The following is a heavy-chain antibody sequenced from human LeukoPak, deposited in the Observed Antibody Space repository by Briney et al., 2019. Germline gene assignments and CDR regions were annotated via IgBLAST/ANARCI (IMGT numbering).Heavy chain of an antibody. J-gene: IGHJ4*02. CDR3: ATDPNGVCPDY. V-gene: IGHV3-74*01. CDR2: ISTHGNTT. CDR1: GLTFTRQW. D-gene: IGHD2-8*01. Sequence: GGSVTHPCTVSGLTFTRQWMHWVRQAPGKGLMWVSHISTHGNTTTYADTVKGRFTISRDNAKNTLYLQMNSLGAEDTAVYYCATDPNGVCPDYSGQG.